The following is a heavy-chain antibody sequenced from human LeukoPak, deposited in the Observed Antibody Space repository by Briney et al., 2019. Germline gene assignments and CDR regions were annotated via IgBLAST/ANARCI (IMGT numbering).Heavy chain of an antibody. D-gene: IGHD6-19*01. CDR1: NFAFSTYA. CDR2: ISVLGFDT. V-gene: IGHV3-23*01. Sequence: PGGSLRLSCAASNFAFSTYAMTWVRQAPGQGLEWVSSISVLGFDTSYADSVKGRFTISRDNSQSTLFLQMNSLRAEDTAVYYCEAVAGLDYWGQGTLVTVSS. CDR3: EAVAGLDY. J-gene: IGHJ4*02.